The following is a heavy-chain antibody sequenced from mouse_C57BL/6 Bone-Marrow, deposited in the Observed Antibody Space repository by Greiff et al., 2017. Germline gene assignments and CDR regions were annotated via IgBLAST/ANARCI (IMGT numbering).Heavy chain of an antibody. J-gene: IGHJ2*01. CDR2: LYPRSGNT. V-gene: IGHV1-81*01. Sequence: VQLQQSGAELARPGASVKLSCKASGYTFTSYGISWVKQRTGQGLEWIGELYPRSGNTYYNEKFKGKATLTADKSSSTAYMELRSRTSEDSAVYFCAREGPYYGSSHEGYWGQGTTLTVSS. CDR1: GYTFTSYG. D-gene: IGHD1-1*01. CDR3: AREGPYYGSSHEGY.